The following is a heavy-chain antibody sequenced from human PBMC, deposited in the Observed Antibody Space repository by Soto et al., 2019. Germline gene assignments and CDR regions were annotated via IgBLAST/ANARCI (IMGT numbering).Heavy chain of an antibody. CDR1: GFSLTTRGRG. J-gene: IGHJ3*02. V-gene: IGHV2-5*02. CDR3: AHRDEYYDSSGLAYDI. CDR2: IYWDGDK. Sequence: QITLKESGPTLVKPTQTLTLTCTFSGFSLTTRGRGVGWIRQPPGKALEWLALIYWDGDKRYRRSLKTRLTITKDTSEKQVVLTMTNMDPADTATYYCAHRDEYYDSSGLAYDIWGQGTMVTVSS. D-gene: IGHD3-22*01.